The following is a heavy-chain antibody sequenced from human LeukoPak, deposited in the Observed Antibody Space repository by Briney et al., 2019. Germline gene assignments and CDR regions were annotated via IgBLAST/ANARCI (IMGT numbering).Heavy chain of an antibody. Sequence: TSETLSLTCAVCGGSFSGYYWRWIRQPPGKGLEWIGEINHSGSTNYNPSLKSRVTISVDTAKKQFSLKLSSVTAADTAVYYCARATLLYYYDSSGYYWRSTYYFDYWGQGILVTVSS. V-gene: IGHV4-34*01. CDR1: GGSFSGYY. J-gene: IGHJ4*02. CDR2: INHSGST. D-gene: IGHD3-22*01. CDR3: ARATLLYYYDSSGYYWRSTYYFDY.